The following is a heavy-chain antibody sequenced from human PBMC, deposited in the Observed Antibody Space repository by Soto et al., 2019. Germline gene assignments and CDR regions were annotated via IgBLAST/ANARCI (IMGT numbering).Heavy chain of an antibody. Sequence: PSETLSLTCTVSGGSISSGDYYWSWIRQPPGKGLEWIGYIYYSGSTYYNPSLKSRVTISVDTSKNQFSLKLSSVTAADTAVYYCARGGYYYDSSGYFKRPQVLSDYWGQGTLVTVSS. J-gene: IGHJ4*02. CDR1: GGSISSGDYY. CDR3: ARGGYYYDSSGYFKRPQVLSDY. CDR2: IYYSGST. V-gene: IGHV4-30-4*01. D-gene: IGHD3-22*01.